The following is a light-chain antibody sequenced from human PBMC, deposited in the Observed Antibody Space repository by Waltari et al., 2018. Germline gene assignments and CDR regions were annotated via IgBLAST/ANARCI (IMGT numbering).Light chain of an antibody. CDR1: QDISNY. V-gene: IGKV1-27*01. J-gene: IGKJ1*01. Sequence: IQMTQSPRSLSASVGDRVTMSCRASQDISNYVAWYQQKPGKVPKIVIYAASTLQSGVPSRFSGSGYRAEFTLTISNLQPEDVATYYCQKYGSAPGTFGQGTKVEIK. CDR3: QKYGSAPGT. CDR2: AAS.